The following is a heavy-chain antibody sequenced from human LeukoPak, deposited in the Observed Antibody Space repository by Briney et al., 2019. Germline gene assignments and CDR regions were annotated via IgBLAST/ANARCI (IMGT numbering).Heavy chain of an antibody. CDR2: ISSNGGST. D-gene: IGHD1-26*01. J-gene: IGHJ4*02. CDR3: VKGVQYSGNYYTFDY. V-gene: IGHV3-64D*09. CDR1: GFTLSNYA. Sequence: GGSLRLSCSASGFTLSNYAMHWVRQAPGKGLEYVSAISSNGGSTIYADSVKGRFSISRDNSKNTLYLQMSSLRAEDTAIYYCVKGVQYSGNYYTFDYWGQGTLVTVSS.